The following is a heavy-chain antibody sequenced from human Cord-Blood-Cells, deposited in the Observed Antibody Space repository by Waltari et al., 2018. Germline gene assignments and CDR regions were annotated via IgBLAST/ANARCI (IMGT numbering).Heavy chain of an antibody. CDR2: ISWNSGSI. Sequence: EVQLVGSGGGLVQPGRSLGPSCAASGFPLMDFAMHWARQAPGKGLEWFSGISWNSGSIGYADSVKGRFTISRDNAKNSLYLQMNSLRAEDMALYYCAKGILGELSLFDYWGQGTLVTVSS. V-gene: IGHV3-9*03. D-gene: IGHD3-16*02. CDR3: AKGILGELSLFDY. CDR1: GFPLMDFA. J-gene: IGHJ4*02.